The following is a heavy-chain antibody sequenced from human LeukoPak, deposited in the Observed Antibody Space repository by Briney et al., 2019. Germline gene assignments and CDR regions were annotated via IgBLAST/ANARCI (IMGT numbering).Heavy chain of an antibody. CDR3: TVVLTGTPVVPIIDL. CDR2: VKSIGSGGTA. D-gene: IGHD2-15*01. V-gene: IGHV3-15*01. J-gene: IGHJ4*02. CDR1: GFTFNTDL. Sequence: GGSLRLSCAASGFTFNTDLMNWVRQAPGKGLEWVGRVKSIGSGGTADYSAPVKGRFTISRDDSKHTWYLQMNSLSTEDTAVYYCTVVLTGTPVVPIIDLWGRGNLVSVSS.